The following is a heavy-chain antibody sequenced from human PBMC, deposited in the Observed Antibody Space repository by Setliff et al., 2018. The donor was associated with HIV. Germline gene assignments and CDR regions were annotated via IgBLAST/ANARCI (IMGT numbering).Heavy chain of an antibody. CDR2: IDPNSDDT. CDR1: GYTFTDYF. D-gene: IGHD3-3*01. V-gene: IGHV1-2*02. CDR3: ARTEYFDFWSGPRGFDP. J-gene: IGHJ5*02. Sequence: ASVKVSCKTSGYTFTDYFIHWVRQAPGQGLEWMGWIDPNSDDTTYAQNFQGRVTMTIDTSVNTAYLELSRLRTDETAVYYCARTEYFDFWSGPRGFDPWGQGTLVTVS.